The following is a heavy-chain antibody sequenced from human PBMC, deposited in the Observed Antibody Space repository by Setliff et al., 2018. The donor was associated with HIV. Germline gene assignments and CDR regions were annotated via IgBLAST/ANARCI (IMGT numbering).Heavy chain of an antibody. V-gene: IGHV1-18*01. CDR1: GYTFSNFG. D-gene: IGHD1-1*01. CDR2: INGYSGKT. Sequence: ASVKVSCKSPGYTFSNFGVSWVRQAPGQGLEWLGYINGYSGKTHFSPRLQGRLTTTTDTSTDTVYLELRSLASDDTAIYYCAREAPRYAPGAFDMWGLGTMVTVSS. CDR3: AREAPRYAPGAFDM. J-gene: IGHJ3*02.